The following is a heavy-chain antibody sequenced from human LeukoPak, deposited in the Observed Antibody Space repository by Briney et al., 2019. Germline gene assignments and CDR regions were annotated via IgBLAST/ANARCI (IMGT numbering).Heavy chain of an antibody. V-gene: IGHV1-8*03. CDR2: MNPNSGNT. CDR3: ARRGTAMGFDYYYYYYMDV. J-gene: IGHJ6*03. D-gene: IGHD5-18*01. Sequence: GASVKVSCKASGYTFTSYDINWVRQATGQGLEWMGWMNPNSGNTGYAQKFQGGVTITRNTSISTAYMELSSLRSEDTAVYYCARRGTAMGFDYYYYYYMDVWGKGTTVTVSS. CDR1: GYTFTSYD.